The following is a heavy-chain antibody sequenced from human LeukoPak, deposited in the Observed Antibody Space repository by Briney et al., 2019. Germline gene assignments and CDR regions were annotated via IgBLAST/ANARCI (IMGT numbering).Heavy chain of an antibody. CDR2: IYYSGST. Sequence: SETLSLTCAVYGGSFSGYYWSWIRQPPGKGLEWIGYIYYSGSTNYNPSLKSRVTISVDTSKNQFSLKLSSVTAADTAVYYCARVRQVGATTDSNWFDPWGQGTLVTVSS. J-gene: IGHJ5*02. V-gene: IGHV4-59*01. CDR1: GGSFSGYY. CDR3: ARVRQVGATTDSNWFDP. D-gene: IGHD1-26*01.